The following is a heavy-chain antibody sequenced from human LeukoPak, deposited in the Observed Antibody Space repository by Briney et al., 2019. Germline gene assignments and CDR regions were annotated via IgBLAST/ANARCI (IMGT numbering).Heavy chain of an antibody. CDR3: ARVLDYYDSSGYYLGFYFDY. D-gene: IGHD3-22*01. CDR2: IYYSGST. CDR1: GGSISSYY. J-gene: IGHJ4*02. Sequence: TSETLSLTCTVSGGSISSYYWSWIRQPPGKGLEWIGYIYYSGSTNYNPSLKSRVTISVDTSKNQFSLKLSSVTAADTAVYYCARVLDYYDSSGYYLGFYFDYWGQGTLVTVSS. V-gene: IGHV4-59*01.